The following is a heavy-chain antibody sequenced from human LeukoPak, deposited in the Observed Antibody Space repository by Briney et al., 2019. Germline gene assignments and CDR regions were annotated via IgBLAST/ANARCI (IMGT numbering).Heavy chain of an antibody. D-gene: IGHD1-26*01. CDR1: GFTLSDYY. J-gene: IGHJ4*02. V-gene: IGHV3-11*04. CDR3: ARGGELLRPADY. CDR2: ISSSGSII. Sequence: GGSLRLSCAASGFTLSDYYMSWIRQAPGKGLEWVSYISSSGSIIYYADSVKGRFIISRDSTKNSLYLQMNNLRAEDTAVYYCARGGELLRPADYWGQGTLVTVSS.